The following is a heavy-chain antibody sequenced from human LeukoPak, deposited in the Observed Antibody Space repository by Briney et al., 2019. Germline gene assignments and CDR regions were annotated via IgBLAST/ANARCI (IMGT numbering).Heavy chain of an antibody. CDR3: AKARYSGYDAHYFDY. D-gene: IGHD5-12*01. CDR1: GFTFSSYA. V-gene: IGHV3-23*01. Sequence: PGRSLRLSCAASGFTFSSYAMSWVRQAPGKGLEWVSAISGSGGSTYYADSVKGRFTISRDNSKNTLYLQMNSLRAEDTAVYYCAKARYSGYDAHYFDYWGQGTLVTVSS. J-gene: IGHJ4*02. CDR2: ISGSGGST.